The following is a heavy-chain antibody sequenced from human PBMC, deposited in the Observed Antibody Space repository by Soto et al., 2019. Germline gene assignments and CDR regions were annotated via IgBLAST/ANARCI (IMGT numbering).Heavy chain of an antibody. CDR3: AKDPNGDYVGAFDI. CDR1: GFTFRGYA. J-gene: IGHJ3*02. Sequence: EVQLLESGGGLVQPGGSLRLSCAASGFTFRGYAMSWVRQAPGKGPEWVSSISAAGGSTYYADSVKGRFTISRDNSKATVFLQMNSLRAEDTDVDYGAKDPNGDYVGAFDIWGQGNVVTVSS. CDR2: ISAAGGST. V-gene: IGHV3-23*01. D-gene: IGHD4-17*01.